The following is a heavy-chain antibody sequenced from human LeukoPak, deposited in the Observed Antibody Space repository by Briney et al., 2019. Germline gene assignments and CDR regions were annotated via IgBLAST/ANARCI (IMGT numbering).Heavy chain of an antibody. V-gene: IGHV5-51*01. CDR3: ARHRVFSGTTYHYYYIDV. CDR1: GYSFTSYW. J-gene: IGHJ6*03. Sequence: GESLKISCKVSGYSFTSYWIGWVRQMPGKGLEWMGIIYPGDSATKYNASFQGQVTISVDKFISTAYLQWSSLKASDTAMYYCARHRVFSGTTYHYYYIDVWGKGTTVTVSS. D-gene: IGHD6-13*01. CDR2: IYPGDSAT.